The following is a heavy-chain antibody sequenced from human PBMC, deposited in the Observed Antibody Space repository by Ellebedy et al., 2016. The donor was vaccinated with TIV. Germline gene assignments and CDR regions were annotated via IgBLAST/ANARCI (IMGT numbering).Heavy chain of an antibody. J-gene: IGHJ5*02. Sequence: MPSETLSLTCTVSGGSISSYYWSWIRQPPGKGLEWIGYIYYSGSTNYNPSLKSRVTISVDTSKNQFSLKLSSVTAADTAVYYCARDMGGLDWFDPWGQGTLVTVSS. CDR2: IYYSGST. D-gene: IGHD6-19*01. CDR3: ARDMGGLDWFDP. CDR1: GGSISSYY. V-gene: IGHV4-59*12.